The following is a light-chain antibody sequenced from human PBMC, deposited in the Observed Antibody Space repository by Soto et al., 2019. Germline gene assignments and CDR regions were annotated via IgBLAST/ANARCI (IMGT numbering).Light chain of an antibody. CDR2: KAS. J-gene: IGKJ1*01. V-gene: IGKV1-5*03. CDR1: QSISVW. CDR3: QQYNSYSPT. Sequence: DIQMTQSPSTLSASVGDRVTITCRASQSISVWLAWYQQKAGKAPNLLIYKASRLESGVPSRFSGSGSETEFTLTISGLQPGDSATYYCQQYNSYSPTFGQGTNADIK.